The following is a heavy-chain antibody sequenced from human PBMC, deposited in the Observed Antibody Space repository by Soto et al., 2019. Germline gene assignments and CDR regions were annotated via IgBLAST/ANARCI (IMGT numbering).Heavy chain of an antibody. CDR1: GGSVSSGSYY. Sequence: SETLSLTCTVSGGSVSSGSYYWSWIRQPPGKGLEWIGYIYYSGSTNYNPSLKSRVTISVDTSKNQFSLKLSSVTAADTAVYYCARDGPLYQVAYWGQGTLVTVSS. J-gene: IGHJ4*02. V-gene: IGHV4-61*01. D-gene: IGHD2-2*01. CDR2: IYYSGST. CDR3: ARDGPLYQVAY.